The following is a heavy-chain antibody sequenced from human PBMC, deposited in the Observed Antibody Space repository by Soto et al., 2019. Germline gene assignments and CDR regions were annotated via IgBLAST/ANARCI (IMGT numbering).Heavy chain of an antibody. CDR2: ISGSGGST. D-gene: IGHD1-26*01. J-gene: IGHJ4*02. Sequence: EVQLLESGGGLVQPGGSLRLSCAASGFTFSSYAMSWVRQAPGKGLEWVSVISGSGGSTYYADSVTGRSTISRDNPKIASYLQRQSLRAEDTAVYYCAKRGAGHSFDYWGQGTLVSFSS. CDR3: AKRGAGHSFDY. V-gene: IGHV3-23*01. CDR1: GFTFSSYA.